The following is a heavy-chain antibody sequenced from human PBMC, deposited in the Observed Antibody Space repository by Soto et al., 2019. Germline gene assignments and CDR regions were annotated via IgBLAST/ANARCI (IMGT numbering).Heavy chain of an antibody. CDR1: GGSISSSSYY. CDR3: ARHNTITIFGVVIVEDYGMDV. CDR2: IYYSGST. D-gene: IGHD3-3*01. V-gene: IGHV4-39*01. J-gene: IGHJ6*02. Sequence: QLQLQESGPGLVKPSETLSLTCTVSGGSISSSSYYWGWIRQPPGKGLEWIWSIYYSGSTYYNPSLKSRVTISVDTSKNQFSLKLSSVTAADTAVYYCARHNTITIFGVVIVEDYGMDVWGQGTTVTVSS.